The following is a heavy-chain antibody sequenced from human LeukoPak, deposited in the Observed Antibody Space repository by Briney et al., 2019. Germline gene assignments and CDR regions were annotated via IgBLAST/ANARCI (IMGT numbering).Heavy chain of an antibody. CDR2: ISSSSSTI. Sequence: GGSLRLSCAASGFTFSSYSMNWVRQAPGKGLEWVSYISSSSSTIYYADSVKGRFTISRDNAKNSLYLQMNSLRAEDTAVYYCARDRNSTSPWYFDLWGRGTLVTVSS. J-gene: IGHJ2*01. CDR3: ARDRNSTSPWYFDL. D-gene: IGHD2-2*01. CDR1: GFTFSSYS. V-gene: IGHV3-48*04.